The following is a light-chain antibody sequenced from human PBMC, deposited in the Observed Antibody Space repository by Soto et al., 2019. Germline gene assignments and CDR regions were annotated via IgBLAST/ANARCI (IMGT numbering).Light chain of an antibody. V-gene: IGKV3-20*01. CDR2: GAS. Sequence: DIVLTQSPGTLSLSLGERATLSCRASQSVSSSYLAWYQQKPEQAPRPLIYGASSRAIGITDRFSGSGSGTDFTLTISRLEPEDFAVYYCQQYGSSPWTFGQGTKVEIK. CDR3: QQYGSSPWT. CDR1: QSVSSSY. J-gene: IGKJ1*01.